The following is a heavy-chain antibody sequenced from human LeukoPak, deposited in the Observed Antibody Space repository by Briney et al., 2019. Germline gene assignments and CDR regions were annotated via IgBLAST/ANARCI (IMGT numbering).Heavy chain of an antibody. D-gene: IGHD1-26*01. V-gene: IGHV3-33*06. Sequence: PGRSLRLSCAASGFTFSSYGMHWVRQAPGKGLEWVAVIWYDGSNKYYADSVKGRFTISRDNPKNTLYLQMNSLRAEDTAVYYCAKYRYYPRGDDAFDIWGQGTMVTVSS. CDR2: IWYDGSNK. CDR1: GFTFSSYG. J-gene: IGHJ3*02. CDR3: AKYRYYPRGDDAFDI.